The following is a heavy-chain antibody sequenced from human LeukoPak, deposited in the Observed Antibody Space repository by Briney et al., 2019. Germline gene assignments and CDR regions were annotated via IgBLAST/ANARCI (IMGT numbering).Heavy chain of an antibody. J-gene: IGHJ4*02. Sequence: SETLSLTCTVSGGSISSYYWSWIRQPSGKGLEWIGYIYYSGSTNYNPSLKSRVTISVDTSKNQFSLKLSSVTAADTAVYYCARGDTVTHYFDYWGQGTLVTVSS. CDR2: IYYSGST. D-gene: IGHD4-17*01. CDR3: ARGDTVTHYFDY. V-gene: IGHV4-59*12. CDR1: GGSISSYY.